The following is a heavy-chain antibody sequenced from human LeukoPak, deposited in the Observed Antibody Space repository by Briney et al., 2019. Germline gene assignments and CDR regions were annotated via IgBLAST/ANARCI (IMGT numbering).Heavy chain of an antibody. Sequence: GGSLRLSCAASGFTFSSYSMYWVRQAPGKGLEWVSSISSSSSYIYYADSVKGRFTISRDNAKNSLYLQMNSLRAEDTAVYYCARDLETVFGVATMRYFDYWGQGTLVTVSS. D-gene: IGHD3-3*01. CDR1: GFTFSSYS. CDR3: ARDLETVFGVATMRYFDY. V-gene: IGHV3-21*01. CDR2: ISSSSSYI. J-gene: IGHJ4*02.